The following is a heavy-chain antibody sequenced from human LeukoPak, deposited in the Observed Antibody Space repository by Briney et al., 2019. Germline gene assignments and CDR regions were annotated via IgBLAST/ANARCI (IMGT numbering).Heavy chain of an antibody. CDR2: ISAYNGNT. CDR3: ARQTGITIFGVIDY. CDR1: GYTFTGYG. D-gene: IGHD3-3*01. V-gene: IGHV1-18*01. J-gene: IGHJ4*02. Sequence: ASVKVSCKASGYTFTGYGISWVRQAPGQGLEWMGWISAYNGNTNYAQKLQGRVTMTTDTSTSTAYMELRSLRSDDTAVYYCARQTGITIFGVIDYWGQGTLVTVSS.